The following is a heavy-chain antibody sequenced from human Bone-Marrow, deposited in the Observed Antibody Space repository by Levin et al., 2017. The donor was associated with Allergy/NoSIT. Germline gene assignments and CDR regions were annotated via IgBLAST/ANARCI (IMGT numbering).Heavy chain of an antibody. CDR3: ARVLRYYYDSRELPFDP. J-gene: IGHJ5*02. CDR1: GFTVSTNY. CDR2: IYTGCTT. Sequence: GESLKISCAASGFTVSTNYMSWVRQAPGKGLEWVSLIYTGCTTYYADSVKGRFTISRDNSTNTVYLQMNSLRAEDTAVYYCARVLRYYYDSRELPFDPWGQGTLVTVCS. D-gene: IGHD3-22*01. V-gene: IGHV3-66*01.